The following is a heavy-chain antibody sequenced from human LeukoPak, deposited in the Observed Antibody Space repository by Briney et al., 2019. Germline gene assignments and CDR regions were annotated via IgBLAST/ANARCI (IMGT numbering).Heavy chain of an antibody. CDR3: ARGAASLTIFGVVITTAPYYYYMDV. D-gene: IGHD3-3*01. CDR2: VYSSGST. J-gene: IGHJ6*03. V-gene: IGHV4-61*02. Sequence: SQTLSLTCTVSGGSISSGSHYWTWIRQPAGKGLEYIGRVYSSGSTDSNPSLRSRLTMSVDTSKNQLSLKLTSVTAADTAVYYCARGAASLTIFGVVITTAPYYYYMDVWGKGTTVTVSS. CDR1: GGSISSGSHY.